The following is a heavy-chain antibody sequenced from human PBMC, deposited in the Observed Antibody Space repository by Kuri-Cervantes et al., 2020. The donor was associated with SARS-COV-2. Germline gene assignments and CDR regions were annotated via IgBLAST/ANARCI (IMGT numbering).Heavy chain of an antibody. J-gene: IGHJ4*02. CDR1: GGSISGYY. CDR3: ARGGRRAGAYYFDL. V-gene: IGHV4-4*07. CDR2: ISATGST. Sequence: ESLKISCSVTGGSISGYYWSWIRQSAAKELKWIGRISATGSTNYIPGLKSRVTMSVDTSQSQFSLRLNSVTAADTATYYCARGGRRAGAYYFDLWGPGILVTVSS. D-gene: IGHD2-21*01.